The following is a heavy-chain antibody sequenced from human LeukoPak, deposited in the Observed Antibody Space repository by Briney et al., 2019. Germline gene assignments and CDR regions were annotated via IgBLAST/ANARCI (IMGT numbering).Heavy chain of an antibody. D-gene: IGHD3-3*01. CDR3: ARDYDFWSGYT. Sequence: GGSLRLSCAGSGFTFSDHSMNWFRQAPGKGLEWVSSISVSSGYIYYADSVKGRFTISRDNSKNTLYLQMNSLRAEDTAVYYCARDYDFWSGYTWGQGTLVTVSS. CDR1: GFTFSDHS. J-gene: IGHJ4*02. CDR2: ISVSSGYI. V-gene: IGHV3-21*01.